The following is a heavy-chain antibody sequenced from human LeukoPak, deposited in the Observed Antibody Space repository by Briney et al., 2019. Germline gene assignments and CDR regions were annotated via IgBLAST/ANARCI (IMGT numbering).Heavy chain of an antibody. CDR3: AREGEVGVHYFDY. D-gene: IGHD1-26*01. Sequence: RGESLKISCKGSGYRFTSYWVAWVRQMPGKGLEWMGIIYPGDSDTRYSPSFQGQVTFSADKSISTAYLQWSSLKASDTAMYYCAREGEVGVHYFDYWGQGTLVTVSS. J-gene: IGHJ4*02. CDR1: GYRFTSYW. V-gene: IGHV5-51*01. CDR2: IYPGDSDT.